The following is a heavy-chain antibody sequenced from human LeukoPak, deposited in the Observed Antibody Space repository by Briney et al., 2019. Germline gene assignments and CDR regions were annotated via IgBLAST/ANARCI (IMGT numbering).Heavy chain of an antibody. D-gene: IGHD2-2*01. CDR2: IRCDGSNK. Sequence: GGTLRLSCAASGFTFSSYGTHWVRQAPGKGLEWVAFIRCDGSNKYYADSVKGRFTISRDNSKNTLYLQMNSLRAEDTAVYYCAKDEFGYCSSTSCYILDYWGQGTLVTVSS. CDR3: AKDEFGYCSSTSCYILDY. J-gene: IGHJ4*02. CDR1: GFTFSSYG. V-gene: IGHV3-30*02.